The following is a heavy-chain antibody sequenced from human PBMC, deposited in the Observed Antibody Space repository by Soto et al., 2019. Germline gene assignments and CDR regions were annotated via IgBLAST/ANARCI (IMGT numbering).Heavy chain of an antibody. CDR2: ISSSSSYI. Sequence: VGSLRLSCAASGFTFSSYSMNWVRQAPGKGLEWVSSISSSSSYIYYSDSVKGRFTISRDNDKNSLYLQMNSLRAEDTAVYYCARDLLYSSRYGMDVWGQGTTVTVSS. V-gene: IGHV3-21*01. CDR1: GFTFSSYS. CDR3: ARDLLYSSRYGMDV. D-gene: IGHD6-13*01. J-gene: IGHJ6*02.